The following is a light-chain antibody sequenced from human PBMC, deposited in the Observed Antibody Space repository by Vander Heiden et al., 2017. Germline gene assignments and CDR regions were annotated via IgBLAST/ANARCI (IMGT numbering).Light chain of an antibody. Sequence: SYELTQPPSVSVSPGQTASITCSGDQLGDKYACWYQQKPGQSPVLVIYQDSKRPSGIPERFSGSNSGNTATLTISGTQAMDEADYYCQAWDSSTAFHVVFGGGTKLTVL. V-gene: IGLV3-1*01. CDR1: QLGDKY. CDR2: QDS. J-gene: IGLJ2*01. CDR3: QAWDSSTAFHVV.